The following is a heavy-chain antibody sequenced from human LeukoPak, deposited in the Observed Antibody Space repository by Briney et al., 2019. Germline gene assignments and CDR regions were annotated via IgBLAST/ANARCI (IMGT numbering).Heavy chain of an antibody. V-gene: IGHV4-39*01. Sequence: SETLSLTCTVSGGSISSSSYYWGWIRQPPGKGLEWIGSIYYSGSTYYNPSLKSRVTISVDTSKNQFSLKLSSVTAADTAVYYCARPVYSGDENDAFDIWGQGTMVTVSS. CDR3: ARPVYSGDENDAFDI. J-gene: IGHJ3*02. CDR1: GGSISSSSYY. D-gene: IGHD5-12*01. CDR2: IYYSGST.